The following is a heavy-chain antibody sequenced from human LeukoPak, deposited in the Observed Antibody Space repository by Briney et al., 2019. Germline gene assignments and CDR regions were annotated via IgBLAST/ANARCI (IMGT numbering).Heavy chain of an antibody. CDR2: FDPEDGET. CDR3: ATECGYSGYDSCEDY. CDR1: GYTLTELS. D-gene: IGHD5-12*01. J-gene: IGHJ4*02. V-gene: IGHV1-24*01. Sequence: ASVKVSCKVSGYTLTELSMHWVRQAPGKGLEWMGGFDPEDGETIYAQKFQGRVTMTEDTSTDTAYMELSSLRSEDTAVYYCATECGYSGYDSCEDYGGQGTLVTVSS.